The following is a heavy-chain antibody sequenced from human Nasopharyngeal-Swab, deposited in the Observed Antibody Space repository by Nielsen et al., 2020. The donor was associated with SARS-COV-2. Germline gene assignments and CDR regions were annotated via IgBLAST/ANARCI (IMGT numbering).Heavy chain of an antibody. CDR1: GGSISSSSYY. J-gene: IGHJ5*02. V-gene: IGHV4-39*01. CDR2: IYYSGST. Sequence: ESLKISCTVSGGSISSSSYYWGWIRQPPGKGLEWIGSIYYSGSTYYNPSLKSRVTISVDTSKNQFSLKLSSVTAADTAVYYCARGGAAAGTGVWWFDPWGQGTLVTVSS. CDR3: ARGGAAAGTGVWWFDP. D-gene: IGHD6-13*01.